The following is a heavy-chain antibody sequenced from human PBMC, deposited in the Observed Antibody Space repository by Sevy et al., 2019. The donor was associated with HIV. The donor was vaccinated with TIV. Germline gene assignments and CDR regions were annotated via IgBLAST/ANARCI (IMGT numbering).Heavy chain of an antibody. CDR2: ISSRSSYI. Sequence: GGSLRLSCTVSEFTFGHYTMSWVRQAPGKGLEWVSSISSRSSYISYADSVKGRFTISRDNAKNSLYLQMNSLRADDTAVYFCARDGGCSSTTCLLYFDCWGQGTLVTVSS. CDR3: ARDGGCSSTTCLLYFDC. V-gene: IGHV3-21*01. D-gene: IGHD2-2*01. J-gene: IGHJ4*02. CDR1: EFTFGHYT.